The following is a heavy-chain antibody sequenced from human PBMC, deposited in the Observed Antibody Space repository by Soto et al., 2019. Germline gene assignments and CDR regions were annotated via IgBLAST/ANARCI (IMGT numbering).Heavy chain of an antibody. CDR3: SRGYNKKYHYYCYGMDV. CDR2: IYYSGST. J-gene: IGHJ6*02. CDR1: GGSISSYY. V-gene: IGHV4-59*01. Sequence: SETLSLTCTVSGGSISSYYWSWIRQPPGKGLEWIGHIYYSGSTDYNPSLKSRVTISVDTSKNQVSLKLSSVTAADTAVYYCSRGYNKKYHYYCYGMDVWGQGTTVTVSS. D-gene: IGHD1-20*01.